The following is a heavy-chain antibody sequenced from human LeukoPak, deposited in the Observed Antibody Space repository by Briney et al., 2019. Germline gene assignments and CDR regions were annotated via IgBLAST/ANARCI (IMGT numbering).Heavy chain of an antibody. J-gene: IGHJ3*02. V-gene: IGHV4-4*07. Sequence: SETLSLTCTVSGGSISNYYWSWIRQAAGKGPEGIGRIYTSGSTNYNPSLKSRVTMSVDTSKNQFSLMLSSVTAADTAVYYCARLRELRYFDWLLLFDAFDIWGQGTMVTVSS. CDR3: ARLRELRYFDWLLLFDAFDI. CDR2: IYTSGST. D-gene: IGHD3-9*01. CDR1: GGSISNYY.